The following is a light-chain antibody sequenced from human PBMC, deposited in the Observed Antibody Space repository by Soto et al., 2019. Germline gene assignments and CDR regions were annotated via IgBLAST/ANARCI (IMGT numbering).Light chain of an antibody. V-gene: IGLV2-23*02. Sequence: QSALTQPASVSGSPGQSITISCTGTTSDVGSYDLVSWYQQHPGKAPKIMIYEVSKRPSGDSNRFSGSKSGNTASLTISGLQAEDEADYYSCSYAGGRSPYVFGTGTKVTVL. CDR2: EVS. J-gene: IGLJ1*01. CDR1: TSDVGSYDL. CDR3: CSYAGGRSPYV.